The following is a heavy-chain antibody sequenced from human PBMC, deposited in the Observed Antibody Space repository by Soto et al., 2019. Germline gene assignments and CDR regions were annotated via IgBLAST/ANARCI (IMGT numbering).Heavy chain of an antibody. J-gene: IGHJ4*02. V-gene: IGHV1-45*02. D-gene: IGHD6-13*01. CDR2: ITPFNGNT. CDR3: ATSGAAADQIDY. Sequence: QMQLEQSGAEVKKTGSSVKVSCKASGYTFTYRYLHWVRQAPGQALEWMGWITPFNGNTNYAQKFQDRVTITRDRSMSTAYMELSSLRSEDTAMYYCATSGAAADQIDYWGQGTLVTVSS. CDR1: GYTFTYRY.